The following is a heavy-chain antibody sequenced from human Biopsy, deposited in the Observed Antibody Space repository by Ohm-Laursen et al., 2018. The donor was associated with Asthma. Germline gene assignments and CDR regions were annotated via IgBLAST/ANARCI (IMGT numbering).Heavy chain of an antibody. CDR1: GFTFDDYG. CDR2: ISWNSGSI. J-gene: IGHJ4*02. CDR3: AKATLGDIGKDY. D-gene: IGHD2-21*01. Sequence: SLKLSCAASGFTFDDYGMHWVRQAPGKGLEWVSGISWNSGSIGYADSVKGRFTISRDNAKNSLYLQMNSLRVEDTALYYCAKATLGDIGKDYWGQGTLVTVSS. V-gene: IGHV3-9*01.